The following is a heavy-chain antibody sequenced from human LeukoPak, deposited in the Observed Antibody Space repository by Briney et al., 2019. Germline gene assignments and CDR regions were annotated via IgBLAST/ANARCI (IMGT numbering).Heavy chain of an antibody. CDR3: ATKPLITILPGSFYYFDF. D-gene: IGHD3-10*01. Sequence: ASVKVSCRVSGFTLNELSIHWVRQARGRGLEWMAGFDPEESKTIYAPKFQGRVCMTEDTTTDTAYMELSSLRSDDTAVYYCATKPLITILPGSFYYFDFWGQGTMVTVSS. V-gene: IGHV1-24*01. CDR1: GFTLNELS. J-gene: IGHJ4*02. CDR2: FDPEESKT.